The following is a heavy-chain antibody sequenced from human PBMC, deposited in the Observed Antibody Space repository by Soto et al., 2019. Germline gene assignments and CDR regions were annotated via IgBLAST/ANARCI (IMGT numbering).Heavy chain of an antibody. J-gene: IGHJ5*02. CDR1: GYTFTHYY. Sequence: QVQLAQSGAEVKKPGASVKVSCKASGYTFTHYYIHWVRQAPGQGLEWMGMMNPSGGKGSHAQKFQGRVTKTGDTSTTTVYMELSSLTSEDTAVYYCARVGGLGFDPWGQGTLVTVSS. CDR3: ARVGGLGFDP. V-gene: IGHV1-46*01. CDR2: MNPSGGKG. D-gene: IGHD3-16*01.